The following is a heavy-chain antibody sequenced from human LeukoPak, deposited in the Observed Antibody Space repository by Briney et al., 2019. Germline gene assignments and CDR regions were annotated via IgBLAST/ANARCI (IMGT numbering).Heavy chain of an antibody. V-gene: IGHV1-8*01. Sequence: ASVKVSCKASGYTFTSYDINWVRQATGQGLELMGWMNPNSGNTGYAQKFQGRVTITRNTSISTAYMELSSLRSEDTAVYYCARGDCSSTSCYDFYYYGMDVWGQGTTVTVSS. CDR3: ARGDCSSTSCYDFYYYGMDV. J-gene: IGHJ6*02. CDR2: MNPNSGNT. CDR1: GYTFTSYD. D-gene: IGHD2-2*01.